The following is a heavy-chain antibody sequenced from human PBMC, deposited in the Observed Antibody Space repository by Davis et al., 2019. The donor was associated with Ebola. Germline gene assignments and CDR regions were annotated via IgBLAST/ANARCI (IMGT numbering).Heavy chain of an antibody. CDR1: GGSISSSSYY. J-gene: IGHJ5*02. Sequence: MPGGSLRLSCTVSGGSISSSSYYWSWIRQPPGKGLEWIGYIYYSGSTYYNPSLKSRVTISVDTSKNQFSLKLSSVTAADTAVYYCARDGWGTVTPSWFDPWGQGTLVTVSS. CDR2: IYYSGST. CDR3: ARDGWGTVTPSWFDP. D-gene: IGHD4-11*01. V-gene: IGHV4-61*01.